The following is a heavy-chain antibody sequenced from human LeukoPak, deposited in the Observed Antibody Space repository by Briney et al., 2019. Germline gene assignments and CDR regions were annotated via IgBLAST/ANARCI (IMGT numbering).Heavy chain of an antibody. J-gene: IGHJ5*02. D-gene: IGHD3-22*01. CDR1: GYTFTGYY. CDR3: ARVLYYYDSSGYYT. CDR2: INPNSGGT. Sequence: ASVKVSCKASGYTFTGYYMHWVRQAPGQGLEWMVWINPNSGGTNYAQKFQGRVTMTRDTSISTAYMELSRLRSDDTAVYYCARVLYYYDSSGYYTWGQGTLVTVSS. V-gene: IGHV1-2*02.